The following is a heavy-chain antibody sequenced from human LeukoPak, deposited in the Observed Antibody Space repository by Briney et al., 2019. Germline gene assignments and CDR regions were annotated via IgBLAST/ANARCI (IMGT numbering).Heavy chain of an antibody. D-gene: IGHD3-22*01. J-gene: IGHJ4*02. V-gene: IGHV3-23*01. CDR2: ISGSGGST. Sequence: GGSLRLSCAASGFTFSSYAMSWVRQAPGKGLEWVSAISGSGGSTYYADSVKGRFTISRDNSKNTLYLQMNSLRAEDTAVYYCAKDPYDSSGPNDDYWGQGTLVTVSS. CDR1: GFTFSSYA. CDR3: AKDPYDSSGPNDDY.